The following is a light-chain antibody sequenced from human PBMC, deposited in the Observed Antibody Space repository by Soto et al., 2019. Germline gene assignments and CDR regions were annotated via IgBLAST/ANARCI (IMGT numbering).Light chain of an antibody. Sequence: EVVLTQSPGTLSLSPGERATLSCRASQSVSSYLAWYQQKPGQAPGLLIFGASIRDTGIPDRFSGSGSGTDFTLTISRLESEDFAVYYCQQYGSSPGTFGQGSMVDIK. CDR1: QSVSSY. CDR3: QQYGSSPGT. V-gene: IGKV3-20*01. CDR2: GAS. J-gene: IGKJ1*01.